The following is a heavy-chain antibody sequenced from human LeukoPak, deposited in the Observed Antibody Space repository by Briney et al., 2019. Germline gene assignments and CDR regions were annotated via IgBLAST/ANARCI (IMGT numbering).Heavy chain of an antibody. CDR3: ARETSQKGAHYMDV. V-gene: IGHV4-59*01. D-gene: IGHD3-16*01. Sequence: SETLSLTCTVSGGSISSYYWSWIRQPPGKGLEWIGYIYYSGSTNYNPSLKSRVTISVDTSKNQFSLKLRSVTAADTAVYYCARETSQKGAHYMDVWGKGTTVTISS. CDR2: IYYSGST. CDR1: GGSISSYY. J-gene: IGHJ6*03.